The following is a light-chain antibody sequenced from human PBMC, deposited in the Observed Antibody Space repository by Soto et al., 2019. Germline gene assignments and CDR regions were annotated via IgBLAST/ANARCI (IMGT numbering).Light chain of an antibody. V-gene: IGLV2-14*01. CDR1: SSDVGAYNY. CDR3: SSQTTSATLV. J-gene: IGLJ2*01. Sequence: QSALTQPASVSGSPGQSITISCTGTSSDVGAYNYVSWYQQHPGRAPKLIIFGVSNRPSGVSNRFSGSKSGNTASLTISGLQAEDEADYYCSSQTTSATLVFGGGTKVTVL. CDR2: GVS.